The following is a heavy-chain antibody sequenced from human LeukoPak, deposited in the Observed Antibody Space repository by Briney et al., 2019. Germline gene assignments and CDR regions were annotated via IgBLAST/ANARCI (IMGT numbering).Heavy chain of an antibody. CDR1: GFTFSSYG. V-gene: IGHV3-30*02. CDR3: AKDLQNSHMGRWYQLPGGFDY. Sequence: PGGSLRLSCAASGFTFSSYGMHWVRQAPGKGLEWVAFIRYDGSNKYYADSVKGRFTISRDNSKNTLYLQMNSLRAEDTAVYYCAKDLQNSHMGRWYQLPGGFDYWGQGTLVTVSS. CDR2: IRYDGSNK. D-gene: IGHD2-2*01. J-gene: IGHJ4*02.